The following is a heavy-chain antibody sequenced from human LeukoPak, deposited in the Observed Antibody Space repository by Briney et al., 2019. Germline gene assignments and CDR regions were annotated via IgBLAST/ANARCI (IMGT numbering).Heavy chain of an antibody. CDR3: ARESRTGTSLCFDY. CDR2: ISAYNGNT. J-gene: IGHJ4*02. V-gene: IGHV1-18*01. D-gene: IGHD1-7*01. CDR1: GYTFTSYG. Sequence: ASVKVSCKASGYTFTSYGISWVRQAPGQGLEWMGWISAYNGNTNYAQKLQDRVTMTTDTSTSTAYMELRSLRSDDTAVYYCARESRTGTSLCFDYWGQGTLVTVSS.